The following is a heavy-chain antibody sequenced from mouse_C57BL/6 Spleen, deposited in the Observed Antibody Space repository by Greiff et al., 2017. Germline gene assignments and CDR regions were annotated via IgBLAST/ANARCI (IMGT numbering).Heavy chain of an antibody. CDR3: ARPWDRFAY. D-gene: IGHD4-1*01. Sequence: QVQLQQSGAELARPGASVKLSCKASGYTFTSYGISWVKQRTGQCLEWIGEIYPRSGNTYYNEKFKGKATLTADKSSSTAYMELRSLTSEDSAVYFCARPWDRFAYWGQGTLVTVSA. J-gene: IGHJ3*01. V-gene: IGHV1-81*01. CDR1: GYTFTSYG. CDR2: IYPRSGNT.